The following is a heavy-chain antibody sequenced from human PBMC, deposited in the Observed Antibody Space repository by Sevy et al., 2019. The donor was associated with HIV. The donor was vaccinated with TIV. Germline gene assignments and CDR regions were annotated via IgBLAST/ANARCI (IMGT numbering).Heavy chain of an antibody. J-gene: IGHJ4*02. Sequence: SETLSLTCTVSGASISSGSYYWSWIRQPAGKGLEWIGRIYTSGSTNYNTSPKSRVTMSVDTSKNQFSLKLSSVTAADTAVYYCTRDHGEGYFDYWGQGTQVTVSS. CDR3: TRDHGEGYFDY. CDR2: IYTSGST. CDR1: GASISSGSYY. V-gene: IGHV4-61*02.